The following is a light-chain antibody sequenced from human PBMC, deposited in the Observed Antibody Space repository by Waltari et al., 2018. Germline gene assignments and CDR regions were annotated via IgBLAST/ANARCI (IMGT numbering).Light chain of an antibody. J-gene: IGKJ3*01. V-gene: IGKV1-17*01. Sequence: DIQMTQSPSSLSASVGDTVTITCRASQGISSYLNWFQQKPGKAPKLLIYAATTLQSGVPSRCCVSGSGTEFTLTISSLQPADFASYYCLQHNSYPFTFGPGTNLDIK. CDR2: AAT. CDR3: LQHNSYPFT. CDR1: QGISSY.